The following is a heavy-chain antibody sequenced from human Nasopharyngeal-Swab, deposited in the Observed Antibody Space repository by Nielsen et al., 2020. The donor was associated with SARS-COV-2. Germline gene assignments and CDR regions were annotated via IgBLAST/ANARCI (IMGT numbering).Heavy chain of an antibody. CDR3: ARAAITMIVVVSAFDI. Sequence: RQAPGKGLEWIGYIYYSGSTYYNPSLKNRVTISVDTSKNQFSLKLSSVTAADTAVYYCARAAITMIVVVSAFDIWGQGTMVTVSS. D-gene: IGHD3-22*01. CDR2: IYYSGST. J-gene: IGHJ3*02. V-gene: IGHV4-31*02.